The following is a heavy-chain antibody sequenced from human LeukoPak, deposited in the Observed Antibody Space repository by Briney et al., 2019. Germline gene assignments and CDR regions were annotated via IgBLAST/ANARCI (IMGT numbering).Heavy chain of an antibody. CDR2: INAGNGNT. CDR1: GYTFTSYA. Sequence: PGASVKVSCKASGYTFTSYAMHWVRQAPGQRLEWMGWINAGNGNTKYSQRFQGRVTMTTDTSTSTAYMELRSLRSDDTAVYYYARDDLSSGWYEGSHWGQGTLVTVSS. CDR3: ARDDLSSGWYEGSH. D-gene: IGHD6-19*01. V-gene: IGHV1-3*01. J-gene: IGHJ4*02.